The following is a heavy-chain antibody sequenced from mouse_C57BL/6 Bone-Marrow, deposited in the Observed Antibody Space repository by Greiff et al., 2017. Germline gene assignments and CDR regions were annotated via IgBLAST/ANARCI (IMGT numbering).Heavy chain of an antibody. CDR3: AREGLGITTCDY. D-gene: IGHD2-4*01. V-gene: IGHV1-69*01. CDR1: GYTFTSYW. Sequence: QVQLQQPGAELVMPGASVKLSCKASGYTFTSYWMHWVKQRPGQGLEWIGEIDPSDSYTNYNQKFKGKSTLTVDKSSSTAYMQLSSLTSEGSAVYYCAREGLGITTCDYWGQGTTLTVSS. CDR2: IDPSDSYT. J-gene: IGHJ2*01.